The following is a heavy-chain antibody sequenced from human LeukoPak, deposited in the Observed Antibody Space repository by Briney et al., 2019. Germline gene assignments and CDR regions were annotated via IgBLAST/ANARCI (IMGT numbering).Heavy chain of an antibody. V-gene: IGHV3-23*01. CDR3: AKHRGRDGGYPFDY. D-gene: IGHD5-12*01. Sequence: GGSLRLFCATSGFIFSSCAMSWVRQAPGKGLEWVSVISGSGGSTNYAESVKGRFTIYRDNYKNTLYLQMNSLRVEDTAVYYCAKHRGRDGGYPFDYWGQGTLVTVSS. J-gene: IGHJ4*02. CDR2: ISGSGGST. CDR1: GFIFSSCA.